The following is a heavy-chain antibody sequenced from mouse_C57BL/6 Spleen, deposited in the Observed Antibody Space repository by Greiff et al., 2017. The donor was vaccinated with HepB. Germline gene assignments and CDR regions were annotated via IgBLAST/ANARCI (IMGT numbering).Heavy chain of an antibody. CDR2: IHPNSGST. CDR3: ARSLNWDTFAY. CDR1: GYTFTSYW. V-gene: IGHV1-64*01. J-gene: IGHJ3*01. D-gene: IGHD4-1*02. Sequence: QVQLQQPGAELVKPGASVKLSCKASGYTFTSYWMHWVKQRPGQGLEWIGMIHPNSGSTNYNEKFKSKATLTVDKSSITAYMQLSSLTSEDSEVYYCARSLNWDTFAYWGQGTLVTVSA.